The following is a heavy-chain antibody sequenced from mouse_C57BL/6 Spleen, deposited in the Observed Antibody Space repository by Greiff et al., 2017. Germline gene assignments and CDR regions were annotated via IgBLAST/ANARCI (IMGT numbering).Heavy chain of an antibody. CDR2: IHPNSGST. CDR3: ARPYYDYESWFAY. J-gene: IGHJ3*01. CDR1: GYTFTSYW. V-gene: IGHV1-64*01. D-gene: IGHD2-4*01. Sequence: QVQLKQPGAELVKPGASVKLSCKASGYTFTSYWMHWVKQRPGQGLEWIGMIHPNSGSTNYNEKFKSKATLTVDKSSSTAYMQLSSLTSEDSAVYYCARPYYDYESWFAYWGQGTLVTVSA.